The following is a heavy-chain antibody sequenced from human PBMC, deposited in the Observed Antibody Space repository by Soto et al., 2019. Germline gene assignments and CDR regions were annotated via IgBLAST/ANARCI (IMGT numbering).Heavy chain of an antibody. CDR3: AKEGHSSGYYELDY. Sequence: PGGSLRLSCAASGFTFSSYAMSWVRQAPGKGLEWVSVMSAGGENTYHAVSVKGRFTISRDNSKNTVYLQMNSLRVEDTAVYYCAKEGHSSGYYELDYWGQGTLVTVSS. CDR2: MSAGGENT. V-gene: IGHV3-23*01. D-gene: IGHD3-22*01. J-gene: IGHJ4*02. CDR1: GFTFSSYA.